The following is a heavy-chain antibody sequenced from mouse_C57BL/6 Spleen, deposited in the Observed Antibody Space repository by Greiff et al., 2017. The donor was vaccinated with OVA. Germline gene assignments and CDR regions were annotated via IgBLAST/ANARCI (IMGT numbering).Heavy chain of an antibody. V-gene: IGHV1-82*01. CDR3: ACYYGSSLFAY. Sequence: QVQLQQSGPELVKPGASVKISCKASGYAFSSSWMNWVKQRPGKGLEWIGRIYPGDGDTNYNGKFKGKATLTADKSSSTAYMQLSSLTSEDSAVDFCACYYGSSLFAYWGQGTLVTVSA. CDR2: IYPGDGDT. CDR1: GYAFSSSW. J-gene: IGHJ3*01. D-gene: IGHD1-1*01.